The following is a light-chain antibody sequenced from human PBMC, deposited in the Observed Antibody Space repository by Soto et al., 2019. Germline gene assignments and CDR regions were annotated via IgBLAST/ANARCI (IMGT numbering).Light chain of an antibody. Sequence: DIQMTQSPSTLSASVGDRITITCRASQNISTWLAWYKQKPGRAPKFLIYEASSLQSGVPSRFSGSGSGTEFSLTISSLQPDDFATYYCQQYNGYSRTFGQGTTVEIK. CDR1: QNISTW. CDR3: QQYNGYSRT. V-gene: IGKV1-5*03. J-gene: IGKJ1*01. CDR2: EAS.